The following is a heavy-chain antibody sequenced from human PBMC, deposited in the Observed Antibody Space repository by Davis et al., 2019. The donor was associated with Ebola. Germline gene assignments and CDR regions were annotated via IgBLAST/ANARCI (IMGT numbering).Heavy chain of an antibody. V-gene: IGHV3-30-3*01. CDR3: ARDHKGDYYYYGMDV. CDR2: ISYDGSNK. CDR1: ASPFSSYA. D-gene: IGHD3-16*01. J-gene: IGHJ6*04. Sequence: PGGSLRPSCAASASPFSSYAMHWVRQVPGKGLEWVEVISYDGSNKYYADSVKGRFTLSRDNSKNTLYLQMNSLRAEDTAVYYCARDHKGDYYYYGMDVWGKGTTVTVSS.